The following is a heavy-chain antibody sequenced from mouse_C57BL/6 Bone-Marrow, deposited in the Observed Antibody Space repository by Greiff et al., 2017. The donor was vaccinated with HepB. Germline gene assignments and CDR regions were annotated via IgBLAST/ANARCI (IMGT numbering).Heavy chain of an antibody. CDR1: GYTFTSYW. CDR2: IDPNSGGT. J-gene: IGHJ4*01. Sequence: VQLKESGAELVKPGASVKLSCKASGYTFTSYWMHWVKQRPGRGLEWIGRIDPNSGGTKYNEKFKSKATLTVDKPSSTAYMQLSSLTSEDSAVYYCASPYAMDYWGQGTSVTVSS. V-gene: IGHV1-72*01. CDR3: ASPYAMDY.